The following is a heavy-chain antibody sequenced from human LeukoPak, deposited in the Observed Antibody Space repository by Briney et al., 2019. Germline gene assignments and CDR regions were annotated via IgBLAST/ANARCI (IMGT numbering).Heavy chain of an antibody. CDR3: ARGVGEVAFDI. Sequence: SETLSLTCTVSGGSISSADYYWSWIRQPPGQGLEWIGYINYSGNSYYNPSLKSRVTISMDTSKNQFSLKLSSVTAAGTAVYYCARGVGEVAFDIWGQGTMVTVSS. D-gene: IGHD1-26*01. J-gene: IGHJ3*02. CDR2: INYSGNS. CDR1: GGSISSADYY. V-gene: IGHV4-30-4*01.